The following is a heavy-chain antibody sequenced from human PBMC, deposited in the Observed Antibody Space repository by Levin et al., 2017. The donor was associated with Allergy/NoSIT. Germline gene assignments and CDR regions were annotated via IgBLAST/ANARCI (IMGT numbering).Heavy chain of an antibody. V-gene: IGHV3-49*03. CDR2: IRNKAYGETT. Sequence: GGSLRLSCSTSGFPFRDYVMDWFRQAPGKGLEWVGFIRNKAYGETTEYAASVKDRITISRDDSKSVAYLQIHSLKTEDTAVYFCGREVTGEWYVDIWGRGTRVTVSS. J-gene: IGHJ2*01. CDR1: GFPFRDYV. D-gene: IGHD4-11*01. CDR3: GREVTGEWYVDI.